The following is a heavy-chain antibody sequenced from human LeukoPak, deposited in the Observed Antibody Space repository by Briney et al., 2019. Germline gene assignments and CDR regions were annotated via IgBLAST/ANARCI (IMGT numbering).Heavy chain of an antibody. V-gene: IGHV3-30*18. CDR1: GFTFSSYG. D-gene: IGHD3-10*01. Sequence: PGGSLRLSCAASGFTFSSYGMHWVRQAPGKGLEWVAVISYDGSNKYYADSVKGRFTISRDNSKNTLYLQMNSLRAEDTAVYYCAKGGSPPRWFGELLSNYFDYWGQGTLVTVSS. J-gene: IGHJ4*02. CDR2: ISYDGSNK. CDR3: AKGGSPPRWFGELLSNYFDY.